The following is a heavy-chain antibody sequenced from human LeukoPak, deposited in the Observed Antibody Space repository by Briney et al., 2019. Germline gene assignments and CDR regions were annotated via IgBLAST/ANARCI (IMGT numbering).Heavy chain of an antibody. CDR3: AREVWGFGERVLDY. Sequence: PSETLSLTCTVSSGSVSNSHYYWAWVRQPPGKGLEWLGSIFYSGNTHYNPSLKSPVTISIDTSKNQFSLKVSSVTAADTAVYYCAREVWGFGERVLDYWGQGTLVTVSS. CDR1: SGSVSNSHYY. CDR2: IFYSGNT. D-gene: IGHD3-10*01. V-gene: IGHV4-39*07. J-gene: IGHJ4*02.